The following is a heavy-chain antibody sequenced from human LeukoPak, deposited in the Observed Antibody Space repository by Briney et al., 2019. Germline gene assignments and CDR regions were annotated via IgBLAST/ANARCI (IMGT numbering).Heavy chain of an antibody. J-gene: IGHJ4*02. D-gene: IGHD3-22*01. Sequence: GGSLRLSCAASGFTFSSYGMHWVRQAPGKGLEWVAVIWYDGSNKYYADSVKGRFTISRDNSKNTLYLQMNSLRAEDTAVYYCASSSAGDSSGYYVYWGQGTLVTVSS. CDR2: IWYDGSNK. V-gene: IGHV3-33*01. CDR1: GFTFSSYG. CDR3: ASSSAGDSSGYYVY.